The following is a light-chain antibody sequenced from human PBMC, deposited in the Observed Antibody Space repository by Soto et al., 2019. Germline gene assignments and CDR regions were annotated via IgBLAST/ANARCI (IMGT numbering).Light chain of an antibody. V-gene: IGKV3-20*01. Sequence: EVVLTQSPGTLSLSPAERATLSCRASQNIRGNELAWYQQKPGQAPRLLIYRGSTRATGIPDRFSGRGSGTDFTLTISRLEPEDFAVYYCQDYVPSAPWTFGQGTKVEIK. J-gene: IGKJ1*01. CDR1: QNIRGNE. CDR3: QDYVPSAPWT. CDR2: RGS.